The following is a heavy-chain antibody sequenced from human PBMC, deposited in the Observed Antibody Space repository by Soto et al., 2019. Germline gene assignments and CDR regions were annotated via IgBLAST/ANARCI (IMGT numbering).Heavy chain of an antibody. Sequence: QVQLVQSGAEVKKPGASVKVSCKASGYTFTSYGISWVRQAPGQGLEWMGWISAYNGNTNYAQKLQGRVTMTTDTSTSTAYMELRSWGSDATAVYYCARDFDYGGVGANCFDPWAREPWSPSPQ. V-gene: IGHV1-18*01. J-gene: IGHJ5*02. D-gene: IGHD3-10*01. CDR2: ISAYNGNT. CDR3: ARDFDYGGVGANCFDP. CDR1: GYTFTSYG.